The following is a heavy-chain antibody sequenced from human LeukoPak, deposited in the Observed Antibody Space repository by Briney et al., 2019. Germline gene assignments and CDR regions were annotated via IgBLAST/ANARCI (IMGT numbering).Heavy chain of an antibody. D-gene: IGHD1-26*01. CDR1: GFTFSSYW. V-gene: IGHV3-74*01. CDR3: ARVRSGSYNWFDP. CDR2: INSDGSST. Sequence: PGGSLRLSCAASGFTFSSYWMRWVRQAPGQGLVWVSRINSDGSSTGYADSVKGRFTISRDNAKNTLYLQMNSLRAEDTAVYYCARVRSGSYNWFDPWGQGTLVTVSS. J-gene: IGHJ5*02.